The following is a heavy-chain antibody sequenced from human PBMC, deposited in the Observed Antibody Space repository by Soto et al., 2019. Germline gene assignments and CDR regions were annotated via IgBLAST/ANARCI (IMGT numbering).Heavy chain of an antibody. V-gene: IGHV1-18*01. Sequence: QVPLVQSGAEVKKPGASVKVSCKASGYTFTSYGISWVRQAPGQGLEWMGWISAYNGNTNYAQKLQGRVTMTTDTSTSTAYMELRSLRSDDTAVYYCARGGPGVVVVAATGDAFDYWGQGTLVTVSS. CDR1: GYTFTSYG. CDR3: ARGGPGVVVVAATGDAFDY. J-gene: IGHJ4*02. CDR2: ISAYNGNT. D-gene: IGHD2-15*01.